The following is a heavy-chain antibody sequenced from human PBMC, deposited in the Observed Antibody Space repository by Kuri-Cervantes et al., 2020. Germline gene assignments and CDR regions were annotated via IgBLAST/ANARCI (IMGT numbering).Heavy chain of an antibody. CDR3: ARDRSPDTAMVFRWH. CDR2: ISWNSGSI. CDR1: GFTFDDYA. V-gene: IGHV3-9*01. J-gene: IGHJ4*02. D-gene: IGHD5-18*01. Sequence: SLKISCAASGFTFDDYAMHWVRQAPGKGLEWVSGISWNSGSIGYADSVKGRFTISRDNAKNSLYLQMNSLRAEDTAVYYCARDRSPDTAMVFRWHWGQGTLVTVSS.